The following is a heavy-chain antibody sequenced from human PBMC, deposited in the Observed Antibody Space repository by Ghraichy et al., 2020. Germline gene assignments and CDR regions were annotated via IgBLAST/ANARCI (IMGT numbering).Heavy chain of an antibody. V-gene: IGHV4-34*01. D-gene: IGHD3-16*02. CDR1: GGSFSGYY. J-gene: IGHJ4*02. CDR2: ISHSGVT. Sequence: SQTLSLTCAVYGGSFSGYYWSWILQPPGKGLEWIGEISHSGVTNYNPSLKSRVTISVDTSKNQFSLKLNSVTAADTAVYYCARGRRRYSDYVGGSYRYSNFGYWGQGTLVTVSS. CDR3: ARGRRRYSDYVGGSYRYSNFGY.